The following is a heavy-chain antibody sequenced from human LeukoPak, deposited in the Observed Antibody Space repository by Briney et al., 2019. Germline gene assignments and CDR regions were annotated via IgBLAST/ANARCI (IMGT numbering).Heavy chain of an antibody. CDR1: GFTFSSYS. CDR2: ISSSMIAI. V-gene: IGHV3-48*01. Sequence: PGGSLRLSCAASGFTFSSYSMNWVRQAPGKGLECGSYISSSMIAIYYADSVKGRFTISRDNTKNSLYLQMNSLRAEDTAVYYCASLPYDILTAGSMDVWGQGTTVTVSS. D-gene: IGHD3-9*01. J-gene: IGHJ6*02. CDR3: ASLPYDILTAGSMDV.